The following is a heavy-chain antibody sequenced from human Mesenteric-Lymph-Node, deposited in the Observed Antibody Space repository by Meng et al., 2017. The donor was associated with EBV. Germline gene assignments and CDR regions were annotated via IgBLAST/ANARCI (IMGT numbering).Heavy chain of an antibody. CDR2: IYYSGST. CDR1: GDSVNDVNYY. CDR3: ARTGRCSGDSCYYNWFDP. V-gene: IGHV4-61*01. Sequence: QVQLQGSGPGLVEPSEPLSLPCTVSGDSVNDVNYYWSWIRQPPGKGLEWIAYIYYSGSTNFNPSLKSRAAISVDTSKNQFSLRLSSVTAADTAVYYCARTGRCSGDSCYYNWFDPWGQGTLVTVSS. D-gene: IGHD2-15*01. J-gene: IGHJ5*02.